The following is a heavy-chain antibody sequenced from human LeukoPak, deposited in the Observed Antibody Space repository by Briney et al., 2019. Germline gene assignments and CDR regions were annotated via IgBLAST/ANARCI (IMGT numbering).Heavy chain of an antibody. V-gene: IGHV3-30*18. D-gene: IGHD4-17*01. J-gene: IGHJ6*02. CDR2: MSYDGSKK. CDR1: GFTFSDHG. CDR3: AKDSRTYGDYPNYYYGMDV. Sequence: GGSLRLSCGASGFTFSDHGMHWVRQAPGKGLEWVAVMSYDGSKKYYADSVKGRFTISRDNSKNTLYLQMNGLRVEDTAVYHCAKDSRTYGDYPNYYYGMDVWGQGTTVTVSS.